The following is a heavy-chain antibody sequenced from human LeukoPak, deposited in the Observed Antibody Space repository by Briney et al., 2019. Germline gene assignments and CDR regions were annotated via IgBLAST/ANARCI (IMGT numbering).Heavy chain of an antibody. Sequence: PPETLSLTCTVSGGSISSYYWSWIRQPPGKGLEWIGYIYYSGSTNYNPSLKSRVTISVDTSKNQFSLKLSSVTAADTAVYYCAREEELPYGDYTPRRWYFDLWGRGTLVTVSS. D-gene: IGHD4-17*01. V-gene: IGHV4-59*01. CDR1: GGSISSYY. CDR2: IYYSGST. CDR3: AREEELPYGDYTPRRWYFDL. J-gene: IGHJ2*01.